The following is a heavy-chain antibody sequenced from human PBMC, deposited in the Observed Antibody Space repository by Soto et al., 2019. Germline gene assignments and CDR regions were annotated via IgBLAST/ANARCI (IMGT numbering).Heavy chain of an antibody. D-gene: IGHD5-12*01. CDR1: GYRFTSYW. CDR3: ARPGRDGYNGYTEIDN. CDR2: IDPSDSDT. Sequence: GESLKISCKGSGYRFTSYWISWVRQMPGKGLEWMGRIDPSDSDTRYSPSFQGQVTISADKSISTAYLQWSSLKASDTAMYYCARPGRDGYNGYTEIDNWGQGTLVTVSS. J-gene: IGHJ4*02. V-gene: IGHV5-51*01.